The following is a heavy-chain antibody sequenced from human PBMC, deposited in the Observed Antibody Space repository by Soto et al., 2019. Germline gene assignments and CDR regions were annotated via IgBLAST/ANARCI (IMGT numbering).Heavy chain of an antibody. CDR1: GFSFSSYG. CDR2: IWYDGSNK. Sequence: QVHLVESGGGVVQPGRSLRLSCAASGFSFSSYGMHWVRQAPGKGLDWVAVIWYDGSNKYYAESVKGRFTISRDNSKNTLYVQMNGLTVEDTAVYYCARAQYTGSYFDACDVWGQGTMVTVSS. J-gene: IGHJ3*01. V-gene: IGHV3-33*03. D-gene: IGHD1-26*01. CDR3: ARAQYTGSYFDACDV.